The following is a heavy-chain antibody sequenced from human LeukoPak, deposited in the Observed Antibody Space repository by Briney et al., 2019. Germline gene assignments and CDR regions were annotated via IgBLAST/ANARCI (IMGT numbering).Heavy chain of an antibody. CDR1: GFIVSNNY. Sequence: PGGSLRLSCAASGFIVSNNYMSWVRQAPGKGLERVSVIYSGGGTYSADSVKGRFTISRDNSKNTLYLQMNSLRADDTAVYYCASDVRAAAGTSGYYRGQGTLVTVSS. CDR3: ASDVRAAAGTSGYY. V-gene: IGHV3-53*01. CDR2: IYSGGGT. J-gene: IGHJ4*02. D-gene: IGHD6-13*01.